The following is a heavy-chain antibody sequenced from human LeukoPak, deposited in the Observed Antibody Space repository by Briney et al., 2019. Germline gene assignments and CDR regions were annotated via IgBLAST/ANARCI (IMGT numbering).Heavy chain of an antibody. V-gene: IGHV4-59*12. CDR1: GGSISSYY. CDR2: IYYSGST. CDR3: ARDSGRHRGYDWLH. Sequence: PSETLSLTCTVSGGSISSYYWSWIRQPPGKGLEWIGYIYYSGSTNYNPSLKSRVTISVDTSKNQFSLKLSSVTAADTAMYYCARDSGRHRGYDWLHWGQGTLVTVSS. D-gene: IGHD5-12*01. J-gene: IGHJ4*02.